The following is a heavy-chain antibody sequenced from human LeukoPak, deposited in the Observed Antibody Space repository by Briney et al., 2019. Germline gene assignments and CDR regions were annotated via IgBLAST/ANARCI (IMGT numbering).Heavy chain of an antibody. Sequence: SETLPLTCTVSGGSISSYFWSWIRQPPGKGLEWIGYVYYSGSTNYNPSLKSRVTISVDTSKKQFSLKLSSATAADTAVYYCARVLDLSKRGLDAFDIWGQGTMVTVSS. D-gene: IGHD3-16*01. CDR1: GGSISSYF. CDR3: ARVLDLSKRGLDAFDI. CDR2: VYYSGST. J-gene: IGHJ3*02. V-gene: IGHV4-59*01.